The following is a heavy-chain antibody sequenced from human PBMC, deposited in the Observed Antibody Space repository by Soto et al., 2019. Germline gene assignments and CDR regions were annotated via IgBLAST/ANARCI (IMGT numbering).Heavy chain of an antibody. CDR2: ISAYNGNT. CDR3: ARDSPPVDY. J-gene: IGHJ4*02. CDR1: GYTFSSYG. Sequence: QVQLVQSGAEVKKPGASVKVSCKASGYTFSSYGISWVRQAPGQGLEWMGWISAYNGNTKYAQKXQXXXTXXTDTSTSTAYMELRSLRSDDTAMYYCARDSPPVDYWGQGTLVTVSS. V-gene: IGHV1-18*01.